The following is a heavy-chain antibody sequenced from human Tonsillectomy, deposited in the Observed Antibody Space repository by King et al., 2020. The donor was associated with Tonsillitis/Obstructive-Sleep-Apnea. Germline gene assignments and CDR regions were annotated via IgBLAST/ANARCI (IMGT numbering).Heavy chain of an antibody. CDR2: IWYDGSNK. J-gene: IGHJ6*03. Sequence: VELVESGGGVVQPGRSLRLSCAASGFTFSSYGMHWVRQAPGKGLEWGAVIWYDGSNKYYADSVKGRFTISRDNSKNTLYLQMNSLRAEDTAVYYCAREQVVRFLEWLLPGDYYYMDVWGKGTTVTVSS. CDR3: AREQVVRFLEWLLPGDYYYMDV. CDR1: GFTFSSYG. D-gene: IGHD3-3*01. V-gene: IGHV3-33*01.